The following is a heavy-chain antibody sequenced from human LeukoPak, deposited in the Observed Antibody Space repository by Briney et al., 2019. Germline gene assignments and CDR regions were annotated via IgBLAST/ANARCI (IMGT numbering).Heavy chain of an antibody. V-gene: IGHV3-64*04. D-gene: IGHD6-19*01. Sequence: GGSLRLSCSASGFTFSSYAMHWVRQAPGKGLVYVSAISSNGGSTYYADSVKGRFTISRDNSRNTLQLQMNSLRAEDTAVYYCAKGYSNGYGAWGQGTLVTVSS. CDR3: AKGYSNGYGA. J-gene: IGHJ5*02. CDR2: ISSNGGST. CDR1: GFTFSSYA.